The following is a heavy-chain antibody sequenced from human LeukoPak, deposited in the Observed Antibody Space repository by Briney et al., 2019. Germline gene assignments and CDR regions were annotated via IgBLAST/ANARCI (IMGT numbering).Heavy chain of an antibody. CDR3: VRDYENLTGSKTRFHY. D-gene: IGHD3-9*01. Sequence: PGGSLRLSCAASGFTFDDYTMHWVRQAPGKGLEWVSCISSSSSYIYYANSVKGRFTISRDNAKNSLYLQMNSLRAEDTAVYYCVRDYENLTGSKTRFHYWGQGTLVTVSS. CDR2: ISSSSSYI. CDR1: GFTFDDYT. J-gene: IGHJ4*02. V-gene: IGHV3-21*01.